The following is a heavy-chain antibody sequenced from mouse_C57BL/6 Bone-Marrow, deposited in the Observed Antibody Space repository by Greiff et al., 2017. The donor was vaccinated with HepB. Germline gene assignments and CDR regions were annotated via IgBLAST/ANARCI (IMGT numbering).Heavy chain of an antibody. J-gene: IGHJ4*01. CDR3: ARPYYYGSSPYYAMDY. Sequence: EVMLVESGGDLVKPGGSLKLSCAASGFTFSSYGMSWVRQTPDKRLEWVATISSGGSYTYYPDSVKGRFTISRDNAKNTLYLQMSSLKSEDTAMYYCARPYYYGSSPYYAMDYWGQGTSVTVSS. CDR1: GFTFSSYG. D-gene: IGHD1-1*01. CDR2: ISSGGSYT. V-gene: IGHV5-6*02.